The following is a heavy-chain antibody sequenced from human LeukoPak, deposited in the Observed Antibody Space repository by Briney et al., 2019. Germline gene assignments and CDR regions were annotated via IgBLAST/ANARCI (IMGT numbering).Heavy chain of an antibody. CDR2: ISAYNGNT. CDR3: ARENYCSSTSCYVIPRYNWFDP. D-gene: IGHD2-2*01. CDR1: GYTFTSYG. J-gene: IGHJ5*02. V-gene: IGHV1-18*01. Sequence: ASVKVSCKASGYTFTSYGISWVRQAPGQGLEWMGWISAYNGNTNYAQKLQGRVTMTTDTSTSTAYMELRSLRSDDTAVYYCARENYCSSTSCYVIPRYNWFDPWGQGTLVTVSS.